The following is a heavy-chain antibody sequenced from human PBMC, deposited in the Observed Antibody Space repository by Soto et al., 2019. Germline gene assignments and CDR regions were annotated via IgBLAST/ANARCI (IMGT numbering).Heavy chain of an antibody. CDR2: IYYSGST. CDR3: ARMGPRGFTYGSVL. D-gene: IGHD5-18*01. V-gene: IGHV4-59*01. Sequence: PSETLSLTCTVSGGSISSYYWSWIRQPPGKGLEWIGYIYYSGSTNYNPSLKSRVTISVDTSKNQFSLNLSSVTAADTAVYYCARMGPRGFTYGSVLWGQGTLVTVSS. CDR1: GGSISSYY. J-gene: IGHJ4*02.